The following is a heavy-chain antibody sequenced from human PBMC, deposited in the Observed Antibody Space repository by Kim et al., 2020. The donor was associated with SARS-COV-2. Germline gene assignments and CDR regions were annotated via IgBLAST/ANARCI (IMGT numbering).Heavy chain of an antibody. J-gene: IGHJ4*02. D-gene: IGHD3-10*01. CDR2: IYYSGST. CDR1: GGSISSYY. CDR3: ARVKVREANFAVIAEYYFDY. V-gene: IGHV4-59*01. Sequence: SVTLSLTCTVSGGSISSYYWSWIRQPPGKGLEWIGYIYYSGSTNYNPSLKSRVTISVDTSKNQFSLKLSSVTAADTAVYYCARVKVREANFAVIAEYYFDYWGQGTLVTVSS.